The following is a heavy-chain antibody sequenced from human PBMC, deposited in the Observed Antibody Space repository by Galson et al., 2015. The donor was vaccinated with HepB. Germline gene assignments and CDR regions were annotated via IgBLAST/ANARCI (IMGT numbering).Heavy chain of an antibody. CDR3: ARTSSTYYDFWSGYSNYYYYMDV. CDR2: IDWDDDK. V-gene: IGHV2-70*01. Sequence: PALVKPTQTLTLTCTFSGFSLSTSGMCVSWIRQPPGKALEWLALIDWDDDKYYSTSLKTRLTISKDTSKNQVVLTMTNMDPVDTATYYCARTSSTYYDFWSGYSNYYYYMDVWGKGTTVTASS. D-gene: IGHD3-3*01. J-gene: IGHJ6*03. CDR1: GFSLSTSGMC.